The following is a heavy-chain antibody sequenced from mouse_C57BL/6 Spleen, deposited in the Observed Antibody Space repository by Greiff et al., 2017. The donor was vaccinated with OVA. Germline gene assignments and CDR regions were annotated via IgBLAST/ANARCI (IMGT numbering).Heavy chain of an antibody. J-gene: IGHJ2*01. V-gene: IGHV5-6*01. CDR2: ISSGGSYT. CDR1: GFTFSSYG. CDR3: ARQGDYTSFDY. D-gene: IGHD2-4*01. Sequence: EVQLVESGGDLVKPGGSLKLSCAASGFTFSSYGMSWVRQTPDKRLEWVATISSGGSYTYYPDSVKGRFTISRDNAKNTLYLQMSSLKSEDTAMYYCARQGDYTSFDYWGQGTTLTVSS.